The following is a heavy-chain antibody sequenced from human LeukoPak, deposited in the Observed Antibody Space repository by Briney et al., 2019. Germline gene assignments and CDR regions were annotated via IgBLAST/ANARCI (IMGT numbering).Heavy chain of an antibody. V-gene: IGHV3-30*04. CDR1: GFTFSSYA. D-gene: IGHD2-2*01. Sequence: GRSLRLSCAASGFTFSSYAMHWVRQAPGKGLEWVAVISYDGSNKYYADSVKGRFTISRDNSKNTLYLQMNSLRAEDTAVYYCARGSKNDIVVVPARYWFDPWGQGTLVTVSS. J-gene: IGHJ5*02. CDR2: ISYDGSNK. CDR3: ARGSKNDIVVVPARYWFDP.